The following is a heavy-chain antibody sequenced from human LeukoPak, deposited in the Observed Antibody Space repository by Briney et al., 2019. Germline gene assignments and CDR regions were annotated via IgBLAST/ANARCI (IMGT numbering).Heavy chain of an antibody. V-gene: IGHV3-30*18. CDR3: AKDGAMIVVAYAFDI. D-gene: IGHD3-22*01. CDR1: GFTFSSYG. Sequence: PGGSLRLSCAASGFTFSSYGMHWVRQAPGKGLEWVAVISYDGSNKYYADSVKGRFTISRDNSKNTLYLQMNSLRAEDTAVYYCAKDGAMIVVAYAFDIWGQGTMVTVSS. CDR2: ISYDGSNK. J-gene: IGHJ3*02.